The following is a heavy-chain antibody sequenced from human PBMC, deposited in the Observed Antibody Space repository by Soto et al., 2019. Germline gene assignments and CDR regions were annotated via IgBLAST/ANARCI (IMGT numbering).Heavy chain of an antibody. Sequence: EVELVESGGGLVQPGVSLTLSCAASGFSLSGSFIHWVRQASGNGPEWVGRIASRAPNYATAYGTSVEGRFALSRDHSLNTAYLPMNALKTERTGVYFSAGLMHTLFDRFEYWGPGILVSGSA. D-gene: IGHD2-15*01. CDR1: GFSLSGSF. J-gene: IGHJ4*02. CDR2: IASRAPNYAT. CDR3: AGLMHTLFDRFEY. V-gene: IGHV3-73*02.